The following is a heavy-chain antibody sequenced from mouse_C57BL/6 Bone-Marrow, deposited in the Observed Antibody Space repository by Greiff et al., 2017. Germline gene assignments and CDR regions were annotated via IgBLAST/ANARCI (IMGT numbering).Heavy chain of an antibody. CDR1: GFTFSDAW. D-gene: IGHD2-1*01. CDR2: IRNKANNHAT. Sequence: EVKLMESGGGLVQPGGSMKLSCAASGFTFSDAWMDWVRQSPEKGLEWVAEIRNKANNHATYYAESVKGRFTISRDESKSSVYLQMNSLRAEDTGIYYCTNYYGNYRFAYWGQGTLVTVSA. V-gene: IGHV6-6*01. J-gene: IGHJ3*01. CDR3: TNYYGNYRFAY.